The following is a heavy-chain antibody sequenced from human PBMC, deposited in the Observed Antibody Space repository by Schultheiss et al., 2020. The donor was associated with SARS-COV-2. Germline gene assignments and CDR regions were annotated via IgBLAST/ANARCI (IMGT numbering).Heavy chain of an antibody. CDR1: GFTFSSYA. CDR3: AKESDY. V-gene: IGHV3-74*01. Sequence: GGSLRLSCAASGFTFSSYAMSWVRQATGKGLEWVSRINSDGSSTSYADSVKGRFTISRDNSKNTLYLQMNSLRAEDTAVYYCAKESDYWGQGTLVTVSS. J-gene: IGHJ4*02. CDR2: INSDGSST.